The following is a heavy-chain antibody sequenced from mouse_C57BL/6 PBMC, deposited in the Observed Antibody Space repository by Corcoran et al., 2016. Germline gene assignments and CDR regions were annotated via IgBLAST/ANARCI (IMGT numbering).Heavy chain of an antibody. D-gene: IGHD1-1*01. CDR2: INTYSGVP. Sequence: QIQLVQSGPELKKPGETVKISCKASGYTFTTYGMSWVKQAPGKGLKWMGWINTYSGVPTYADDFKGRFTFSLETSASTAYLQINNLKNEDTATYFCARFDYYGSSARYCDVWGTGTTVTVSS. CDR1: GYTFTTYG. V-gene: IGHV9-3*01. J-gene: IGHJ1*03. CDR3: ARFDYYGSSARYCDV.